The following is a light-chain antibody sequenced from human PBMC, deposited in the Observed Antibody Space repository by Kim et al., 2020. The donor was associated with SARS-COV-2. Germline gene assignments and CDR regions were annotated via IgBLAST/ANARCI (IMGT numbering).Light chain of an antibody. Sequence: GKTVTISCTRSRGRFDANYVHWYQQRPGGVPTTVIYEADQRPSGVSARFSGSIDHSSNSASLTISGLRTEDEADYYCQSYNRDNVLFGGGTQLTVL. CDR2: EAD. CDR3: QSYNRDNVL. J-gene: IGLJ2*01. V-gene: IGLV6-57*03. CDR1: RGRFDANY.